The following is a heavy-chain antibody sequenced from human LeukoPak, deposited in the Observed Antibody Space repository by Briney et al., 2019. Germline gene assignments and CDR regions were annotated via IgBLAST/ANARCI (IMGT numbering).Heavy chain of an antibody. CDR2: IWSDGSNK. CDR3: AREEQWLEWDVQYYYYGMDV. Sequence: GGSLRLSCAASGFTFSSYGMHWVRQAPGKGLEWVAVIWSDGSNKYYADSVKGRFTISRDNSKNTLYLQMNSLRAEDTAGYYCAREEQWLEWDVQYYYYGMDVWGQGTTVTVSS. CDR1: GFTFSSYG. J-gene: IGHJ6*02. D-gene: IGHD6-19*01. V-gene: IGHV3-33*01.